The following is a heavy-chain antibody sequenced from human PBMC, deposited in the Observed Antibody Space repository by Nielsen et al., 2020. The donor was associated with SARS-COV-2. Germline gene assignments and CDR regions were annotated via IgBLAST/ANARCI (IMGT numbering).Heavy chain of an antibody. CDR2: IYTDGST. CDR1: GFTISSSF. J-gene: IGHJ6*02. Sequence: GGSLRLSCGASGFTISSSFMSWVSQAAGKGLDWVSVIYTDGSTTHADSVKGRFTIPRDNSKNKLYLQLNSLGADDTAVYYCARDNWGRMDVWGQGTTVTVSS. D-gene: IGHD7-27*01. V-gene: IGHV3-66*01. CDR3: ARDNWGRMDV.